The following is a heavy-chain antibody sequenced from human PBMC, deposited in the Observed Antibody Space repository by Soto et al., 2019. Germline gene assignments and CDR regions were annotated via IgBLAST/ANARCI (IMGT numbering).Heavy chain of an antibody. Sequence: GGSLRLSCAGSGFIFGHYAMTLVRQAPGKGLEWISAISGRGDSTYYADAAKGRFTISRDNSKNTLYLQMNSLRFDDTAVYYCAKALDGIDDYFYAMGVWGQGTTVTVSS. D-gene: IGHD1-1*01. CDR3: AKALDGIDDYFYAMGV. J-gene: IGHJ6*02. CDR1: GFIFGHYA. V-gene: IGHV3-23*01. CDR2: ISGRGDST.